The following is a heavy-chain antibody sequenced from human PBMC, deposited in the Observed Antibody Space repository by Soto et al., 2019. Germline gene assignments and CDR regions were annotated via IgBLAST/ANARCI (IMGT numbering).Heavy chain of an antibody. J-gene: IGHJ4*02. CDR2: ISGGGSTA. Sequence: GGSLRLSCAASGFTFSDYYMSWVRQAPGKGLEWVAGISGGGSTAFYADSVKGRFTISRDNAKNTVVLQMDSLRAEDTAIYYCAKDSNKYSSSLRGRYFDYWGQGTLVTVSS. D-gene: IGHD3-22*01. CDR3: AKDSNKYSSSLRGRYFDY. CDR1: GFTFSDYY. V-gene: IGHV3-23*01.